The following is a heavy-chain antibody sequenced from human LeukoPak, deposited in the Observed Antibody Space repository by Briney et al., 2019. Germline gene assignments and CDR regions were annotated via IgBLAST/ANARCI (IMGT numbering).Heavy chain of an antibody. Sequence: KPSETLSLTCSVSGGSISSYYWSWIRQPPGKGLEWIGYINYSGSTNYNPSLKSRVTILVDTSKNQFSLGLRSVTAADKAVYYCARQLGSTDWFDPWGQGTLVTVSS. CDR3: ARQLGSTDWFDP. V-gene: IGHV4-59*01. D-gene: IGHD2-2*01. CDR1: GGSISSYY. J-gene: IGHJ5*02. CDR2: INYSGST.